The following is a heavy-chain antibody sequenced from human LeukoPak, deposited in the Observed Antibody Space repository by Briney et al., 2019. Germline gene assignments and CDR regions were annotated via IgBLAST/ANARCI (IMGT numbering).Heavy chain of an antibody. Sequence: SETLSLTCAVSGGSISSSYWWSWVRQPPGKGLEWIGEIYHSGSTNYNPSLKSRVTISVDKSKNQFSLKLGSVTAADTAMYYCARNRYYYGSGNYGVPNWFDPWGQGTLVTVSS. V-gene: IGHV4-4*02. CDR1: GGSISSSYW. CDR2: IYHSGST. D-gene: IGHD3-10*01. CDR3: ARNRYYYGSGNYGVPNWFDP. J-gene: IGHJ5*02.